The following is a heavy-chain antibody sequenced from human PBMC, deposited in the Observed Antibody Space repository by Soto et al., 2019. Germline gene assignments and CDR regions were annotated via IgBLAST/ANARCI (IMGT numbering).Heavy chain of an antibody. D-gene: IGHD4-17*01. Sequence: PSETLSLTCAVSGYSISSGYYWGWIRQPPGKGLEWIGSIYHSGSTYYPPSLKSRVTISVDTSKNQFSLKLSSVTAADTAVFYCARVHDYGFDYWGQGTLVTVSS. J-gene: IGHJ4*02. CDR2: IYHSGST. CDR3: ARVHDYGFDY. V-gene: IGHV4-38-2*01. CDR1: GYSISSGYY.